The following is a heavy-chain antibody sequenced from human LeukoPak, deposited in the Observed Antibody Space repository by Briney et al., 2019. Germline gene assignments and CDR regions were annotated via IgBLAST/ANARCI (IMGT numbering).Heavy chain of an antibody. V-gene: IGHV3-7*03. Sequence: GGSLRLSCAASGFTFSDYWMTWVRQAPGKGLEWVANIKQGGSEKYYVDSVKGRFTISRDNAKNSLYLQMHSLRAEDTALYYCARDALVAARLGWFDPWGQGTLVTVSS. J-gene: IGHJ5*02. D-gene: IGHD6-6*01. CDR3: ARDALVAARLGWFDP. CDR1: GFTFSDYW. CDR2: IKQGGSEK.